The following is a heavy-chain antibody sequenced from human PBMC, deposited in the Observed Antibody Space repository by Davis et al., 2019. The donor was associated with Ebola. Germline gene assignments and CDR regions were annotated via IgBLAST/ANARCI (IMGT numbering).Heavy chain of an antibody. CDR1: GGSISSYY. J-gene: IGHJ2*01. CDR2: IYYSGST. D-gene: IGHD3-10*01. V-gene: IGHV4-59*01. CDR3: ARLRQMYYYGSSYWYFDL. Sequence: SETLSLTCTVSGGSISSYYWSWIQQPPGKGLEWIGYIYYSGSTNYNPSLKSRVTISVDTSKNQFSLKLSSVTAADTAVYYCARLRQMYYYGSSYWYFDLWGRGTLVTVSS.